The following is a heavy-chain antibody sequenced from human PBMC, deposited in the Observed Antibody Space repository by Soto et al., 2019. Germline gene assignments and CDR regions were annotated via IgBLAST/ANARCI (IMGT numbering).Heavy chain of an antibody. Sequence: GASVKVSCKASGYTFTSYGISWVRQAPGQGLEWMGWISAYNGNTNYAQKLQGRVTMTTDTSTSTAYMELRSLRSDDTAVYYCARDSGITIFGVVTKYYYYGMDVWGQGTTVTVSS. V-gene: IGHV1-18*01. D-gene: IGHD3-3*01. CDR2: ISAYNGNT. CDR3: ARDSGITIFGVVTKYYYYGMDV. CDR1: GYTFTSYG. J-gene: IGHJ6*02.